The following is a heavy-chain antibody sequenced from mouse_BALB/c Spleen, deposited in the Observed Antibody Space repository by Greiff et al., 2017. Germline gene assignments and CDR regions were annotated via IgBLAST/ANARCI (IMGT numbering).Heavy chain of an antibody. D-gene: IGHD1-1*02. Sequence: VKLQESGPGLVQPSQSLSITCTVSGFSLTSYGVHWVRQSPGKGLEWLGVIWSGGSTDYNAAFISRLSISKDNSKSQVFFKMNSLQANDTAIYYCARYHGGGYDYAMDYWGQGTSVTVSS. CDR1: GFSLTSYG. V-gene: IGHV2-2*02. CDR3: ARYHGGGYDYAMDY. CDR2: IWSGGST. J-gene: IGHJ4*01.